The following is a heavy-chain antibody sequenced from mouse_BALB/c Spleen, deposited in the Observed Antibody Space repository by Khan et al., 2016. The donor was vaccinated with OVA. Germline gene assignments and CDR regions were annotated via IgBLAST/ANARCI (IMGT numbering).Heavy chain of an antibody. CDR1: GFSLTNYG. J-gene: IGHJ4*01. CDR2: IWSDGST. D-gene: IGHD1-1*02. CDR3: DRQPDYHYNIMDY. V-gene: IGHV2-6-1*01. Sequence: QVQLKDSGPGLVASSQSLSITCTISGFSLTNYGVHWVRQPPGKGLEWLVVIWSDGSTTYNSALKSRLTISKDNSESQVFLKMNSLQTDDTAMYFCDRQPDYHYNIMDYRGQGTSVTVAS.